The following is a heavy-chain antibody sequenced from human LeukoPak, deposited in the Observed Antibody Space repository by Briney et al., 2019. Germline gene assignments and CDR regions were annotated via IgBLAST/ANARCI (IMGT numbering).Heavy chain of an antibody. J-gene: IGHJ6*02. CDR2: IYYSGST. CDR3: ARVLRSYYYGMDV. V-gene: IGHV4-31*03. D-gene: IGHD4-17*01. CDR1: GGSLISGGYY. Sequence: SQTLSLTCTVSGGSLISGGYYWRWLRQHPGKGLEWFGYIYYSGSTYYNPSLKSRVTISVDTSKNQYSLKLSSVTAADTDVYYCARVLRSYYYGMDVWGQGTTVTVSS.